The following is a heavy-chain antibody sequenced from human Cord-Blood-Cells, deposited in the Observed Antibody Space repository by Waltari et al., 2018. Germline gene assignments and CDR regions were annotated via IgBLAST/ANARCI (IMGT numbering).Heavy chain of an antibody. CDR2: IIPIFGTA. V-gene: IGHV1-69*01. D-gene: IGHD3-3*01. J-gene: IGHJ4*02. CDR1: GGPFSSYA. Sequence: QVQLVQSGAEVKKPGSSVKVSCKASGGPFSSYAISWVRQGPGQGLEWMGGIIPIFGTANYAQKFQGRVTITADESTSTAYLELSSLRSEDTAVYYCARVKRYYDFWSGYSSLDYWGQGTLVTVSS. CDR3: ARVKRYYDFWSGYSSLDY.